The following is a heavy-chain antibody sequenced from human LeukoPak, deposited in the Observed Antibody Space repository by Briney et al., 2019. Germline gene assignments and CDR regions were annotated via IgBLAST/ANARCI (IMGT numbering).Heavy chain of an antibody. D-gene: IGHD3-10*01. V-gene: IGHV1-18*01. Sequence: ASVKVSCKASGYTFTSYGISWVRQAPGQGLEWMGWISAYNGNTNYAQKLQGRVTMTTDTSTSTAYMELRSLRSDDTAVYYCARDWRIVVRGPPPDYWGQGTLVTVSS. CDR1: GYTFTSYG. CDR3: ARDWRIVVRGPPPDY. CDR2: ISAYNGNT. J-gene: IGHJ4*02.